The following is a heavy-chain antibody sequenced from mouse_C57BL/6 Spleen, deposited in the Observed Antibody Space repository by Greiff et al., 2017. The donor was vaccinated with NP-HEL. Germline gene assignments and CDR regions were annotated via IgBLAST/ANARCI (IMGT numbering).Heavy chain of an antibody. CDR1: GYTFTSYW. Sequence: QVQLQQPGAELVKPGASVKLSCKASGYTFTSYWMQWVKQRPGQGLEWIGEIDPSDSYTNYNQKFKGKATLTVDTSSSTAYMQLSSLTSEDSAVYYCARRDGYYWYFDVWGTGTTVTVSS. CDR2: IDPSDSYT. J-gene: IGHJ1*03. CDR3: ARRDGYYWYFDV. D-gene: IGHD2-3*01. V-gene: IGHV1-50*01.